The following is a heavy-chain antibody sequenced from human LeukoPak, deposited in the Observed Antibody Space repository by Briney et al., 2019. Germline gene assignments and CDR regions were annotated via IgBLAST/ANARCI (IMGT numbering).Heavy chain of an antibody. J-gene: IGHJ4*02. CDR2: IIPILGIA. CDR1: GGTFSSYA. D-gene: IGHD3-22*01. Sequence: ASVKVSCKASGGTFSSYAISWVRQAPGQGLEWMGRIIPILGIANYAQKFQGRVTITADKSTSTAYMELSSLRSEDTAVYYCARDLFFDSSGYDYWGQETLVTVSS. CDR3: ARDLFFDSSGYDY. V-gene: IGHV1-69*04.